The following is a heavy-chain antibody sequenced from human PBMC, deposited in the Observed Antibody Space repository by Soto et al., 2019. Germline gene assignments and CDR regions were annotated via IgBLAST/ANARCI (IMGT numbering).Heavy chain of an antibody. D-gene: IGHD7-27*01. CDR1: GGSISSYY. CDR2: IYYSGST. Sequence: QVQLQESGPGLVKPSETLSLTCTVSGGSISSYYWSWIRQPSGKGLEWIGYIYYSGSTNYNPSLKSRVTISVDTSKNQFSLKLSSVTAADTAVYYCARLGTRNWDLDYWGQGTLVTVSS. CDR3: ARLGTRNWDLDY. J-gene: IGHJ4*02. V-gene: IGHV4-59*01.